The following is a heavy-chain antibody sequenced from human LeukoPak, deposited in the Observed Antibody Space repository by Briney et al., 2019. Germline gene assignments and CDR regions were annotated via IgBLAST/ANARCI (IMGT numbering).Heavy chain of an antibody. J-gene: IGHJ3*02. CDR1: GYTFTSYG. CDR3: ARRATYYYDSSGYYLDAFDI. Sequence: ASVKVSCKASGYTFTSYGISWVRQAPRQRLEWMGWINAGNGITKYSQEFQGRVTITRDTSASTAYMELSSLRSEDMAVYYCARRATYYYDSSGYYLDAFDIWGQGTMVTVSS. V-gene: IGHV1-3*03. D-gene: IGHD3-22*01. CDR2: INAGNGIT.